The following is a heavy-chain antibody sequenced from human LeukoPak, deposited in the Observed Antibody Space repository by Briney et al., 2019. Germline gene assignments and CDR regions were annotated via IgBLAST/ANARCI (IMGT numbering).Heavy chain of an antibody. Sequence: PGGSLRLSCAASGFIFTNYAMSWVRQAPGKGLEWVSTISQGGETPYYADSVKGRFTISRDNSKNTLYLQISSLSAEDTAVYYCAKLVIPSHSKYFDPWGQGTLVTVSS. J-gene: IGHJ5*02. CDR1: GFIFTNYA. V-gene: IGHV3-23*01. CDR3: AKLVIPSHSKYFDP. D-gene: IGHD4-11*01. CDR2: ISQGGETP.